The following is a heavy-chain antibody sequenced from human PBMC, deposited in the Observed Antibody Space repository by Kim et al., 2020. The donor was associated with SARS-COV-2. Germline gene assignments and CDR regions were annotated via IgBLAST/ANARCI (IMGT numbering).Heavy chain of an antibody. J-gene: IGHJ4*02. V-gene: IGHV4-61*01. Sequence: SETLSLTCTVSGGSVSSGSYYWSWIRQPPGKGLEWIGYIYYSGSTNYNPSLKSRVTISVDTSKNQFSLKLSSVTAADTAVYYCARGKYGQDDYWGQGTLVTVSS. CDR3: ARGKYGQDDY. D-gene: IGHD4-17*01. CDR2: IYYSGST. CDR1: GGSVSSGSYY.